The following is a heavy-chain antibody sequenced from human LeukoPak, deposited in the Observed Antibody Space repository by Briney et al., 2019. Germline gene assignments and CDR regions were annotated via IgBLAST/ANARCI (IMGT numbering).Heavy chain of an antibody. J-gene: IGHJ4*02. V-gene: IGHV4-38-2*02. CDR3: AMLVGAISYFDY. CDR1: GYSISSGYY. CDR2: IYHSGST. D-gene: IGHD1-26*01. Sequence: SETLSLTCTVSGYSISSGYYWGWIRQPPGKGLEWIGSIYHSGSTYYNPSLKSRVTISVDTSKNQFSLKLSSVTAADTAVYYCAMLVGAISYFDYWGQGTLVTVSS.